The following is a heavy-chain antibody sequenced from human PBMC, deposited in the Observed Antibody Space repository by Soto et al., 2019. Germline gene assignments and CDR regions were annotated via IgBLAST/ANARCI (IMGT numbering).Heavy chain of an antibody. V-gene: IGHV3-74*01. D-gene: IGHD3-10*01. CDR3: ARGWFGPDV. J-gene: IGHJ6*03. CDR2: IDKVGTDS. Sequence: EVQLVESGGGLVQPGGSLRLSCAASEFTFSGRSVHWVRQAPGKGLVWVSGIDKVGTDSTYADSVKGRFTSSRDNAKNPVYIQMNSLSVEDTAVYYCARGWFGPDVWGKGPTVTVS. CDR1: EFTFSGRS.